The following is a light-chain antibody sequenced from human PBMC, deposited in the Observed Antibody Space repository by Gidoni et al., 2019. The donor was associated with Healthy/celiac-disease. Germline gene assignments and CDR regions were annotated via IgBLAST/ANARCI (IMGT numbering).Light chain of an antibody. V-gene: IGLV1-40*01. CDR1: SSNIWAGYD. CDR2: GNS. J-gene: IGLJ1*01. Sequence: QSVLTQPPSVSGAPGQRVTISCTVSSSNIWAGYDVHWYQQLPGTAPKLLIYGNSNRPSGVPDRFSCSKAGTSAFLAITGLQAEDEADYYCQSYDSSLSCSQVFGTGTKVTVL. CDR3: QSYDSSLSCSQV.